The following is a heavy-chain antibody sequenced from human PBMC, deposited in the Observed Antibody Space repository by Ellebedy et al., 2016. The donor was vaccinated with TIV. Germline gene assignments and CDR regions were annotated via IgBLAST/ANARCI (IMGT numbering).Heavy chain of an antibody. J-gene: IGHJ3*02. CDR1: GFTFSSYG. V-gene: IGHV3-30*03. Sequence: GESLKISCAASGFTFSSYGIHWVRQAPGKGLEWVALISYDGGSDYYADSVKGRFTISRDNSKNTVYLQMNRLRVEDTAVYCCARYCSGGSCRPDDAFDIWGQGTMVTVSS. CDR2: ISYDGGSD. D-gene: IGHD2-15*01. CDR3: ARYCSGGSCRPDDAFDI.